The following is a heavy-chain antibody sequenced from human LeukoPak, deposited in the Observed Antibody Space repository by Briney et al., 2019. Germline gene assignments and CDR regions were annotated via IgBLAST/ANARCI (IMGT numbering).Heavy chain of an antibody. J-gene: IGHJ4*02. Sequence: GGSLRLSCAASGFTFSSYWMHWVRQAPGKGLVWVSRINTDGSSTSYADSVKGRFTISRDNAKNSLYLQMNSLRAEDTAVYYCARASRRAVALWNYWGQGTLVTVSS. D-gene: IGHD6-19*01. CDR1: GFTFSSYW. CDR2: INTDGSST. CDR3: ARASRRAVALWNY. V-gene: IGHV3-74*01.